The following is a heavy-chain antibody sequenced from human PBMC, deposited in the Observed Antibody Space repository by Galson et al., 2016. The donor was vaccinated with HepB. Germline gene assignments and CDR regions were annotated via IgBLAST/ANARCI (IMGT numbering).Heavy chain of an antibody. CDR3: ARDDSGGWYGFHYGMDV. V-gene: IGHV4-59*01. Sequence: LSHTCTVSGGSISGYYLSWIRQPPGKGLAWVGYIYYSGRTNYNPSLKSRVTISVDTSKNQFSLKLSSVTAADTAVYYCARDDSGGWYGFHYGMDVWGQGTTVTVSS. CDR1: GGSISGYY. D-gene: IGHD6-19*01. CDR2: IYYSGRT. J-gene: IGHJ6*02.